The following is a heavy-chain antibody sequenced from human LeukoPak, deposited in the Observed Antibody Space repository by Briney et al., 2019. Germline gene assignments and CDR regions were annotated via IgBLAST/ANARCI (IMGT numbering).Heavy chain of an antibody. Sequence: PGGSLRLSCAASGFTFSSYSMNWVRQAPGKGLEWVSSISSSSSYIYYADSVKGRFTISRDNAKNSLYLQMNSLRAEDTTVYYCARGVVLGVDEKWFDPWGQGTLVTVSS. V-gene: IGHV3-21*01. CDR3: ARGVVLGVDEKWFDP. CDR2: ISSSSSYI. J-gene: IGHJ5*02. CDR1: GFTFSSYS. D-gene: IGHD3-3*01.